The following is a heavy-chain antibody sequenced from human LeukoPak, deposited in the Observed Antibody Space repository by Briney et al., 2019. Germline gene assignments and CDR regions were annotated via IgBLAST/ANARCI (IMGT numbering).Heavy chain of an antibody. CDR1: GGSVSSGSYY. V-gene: IGHV4-61*01. D-gene: IGHD2-8*01. CDR2: IYYSGST. CDR3: ARDARVCTNGVCYGMDV. Sequence: SETLSLTCTVSGGSVSSGSYYWSWIRQPPGKGLEWIGYIYYSGSTNYNPSLKSRVTISVDTSKNQFSLKLTSVTAAATAVYYCARDARVCTNGVCYGMDVWGQGTTVTVSS. J-gene: IGHJ6*02.